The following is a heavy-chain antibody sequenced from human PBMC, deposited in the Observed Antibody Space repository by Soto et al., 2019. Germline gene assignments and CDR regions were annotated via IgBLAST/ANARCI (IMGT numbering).Heavy chain of an antibody. CDR2: IYSGGST. CDR1: GFTVSSNY. J-gene: IGHJ6*02. CDR3: ARDIPHMVRGVIMIPYGMDV. Sequence: GGSLRLSCAASGFTVSSNYMSWVRQAPGKGLEWVSVIYSGGSTYYADSVKGRFTISRDNSKNTLYLQMNSLRAEDTAVYYCARDIPHMVRGVIMIPYGMDVWGQGTTVTVSS. D-gene: IGHD3-10*01. V-gene: IGHV3-66*01.